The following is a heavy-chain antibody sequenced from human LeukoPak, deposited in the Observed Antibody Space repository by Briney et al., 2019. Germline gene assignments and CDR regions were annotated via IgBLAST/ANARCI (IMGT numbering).Heavy chain of an antibody. V-gene: IGHV3-30*04. CDR1: GFTFSSYA. Sequence: GGSLRLSCAASGFTFSSYAMHWVRQAPGKGLEWVAVISYDGSNKYYADSVKGRFTISRDNSKNTLYLQMNSLRAEDTAVYYCARDRVITMIVVASAFDIWGQGTMVTVSS. CDR2: ISYDGSNK. CDR3: ARDRVITMIVVASAFDI. D-gene: IGHD3-22*01. J-gene: IGHJ3*02.